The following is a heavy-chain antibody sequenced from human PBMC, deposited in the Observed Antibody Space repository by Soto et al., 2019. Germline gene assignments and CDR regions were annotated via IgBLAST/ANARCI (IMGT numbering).Heavy chain of an antibody. D-gene: IGHD2-15*01. CDR2: ISYDGSNK. CDR3: AIVVVVAATRDAFDI. V-gene: IGHV3-30*03. J-gene: IGHJ3*02. CDR1: GFTFSSYG. Sequence: HPGGSLRLSCAASGFTFSSYGMHWVRQAPGKGLEWVAVISYDGSNKYYADSVKGRFTISRDNSKNTLYLQMNSLRAEDTAVYYCAIVVVVAATRDAFDIWGQGTMVTVS.